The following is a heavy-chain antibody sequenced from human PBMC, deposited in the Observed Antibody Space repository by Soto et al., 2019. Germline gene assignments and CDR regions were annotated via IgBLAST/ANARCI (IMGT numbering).Heavy chain of an antibody. CDR1: GFTFSSYA. CDR3: ARDLALAGNY. CDR2: ISSTSSYT. D-gene: IGHD6-19*01. J-gene: IGHJ4*02. Sequence: PGGSLRLSCAASGFTFSSYAMNWVRQTQEKGLEWVSSISSTSSYTHYSDSVKGRFTISRDNVNNSLFLQMNSLRAEDTATYYCARDLALAGNYWGQGVLVTVSS. V-gene: IGHV3-21*01.